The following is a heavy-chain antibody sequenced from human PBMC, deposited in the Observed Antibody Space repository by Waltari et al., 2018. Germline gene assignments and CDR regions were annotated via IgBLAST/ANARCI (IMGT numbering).Heavy chain of an antibody. CDR3: SRVPVSSWYGERYFDS. CDR2: IYYSGST. D-gene: IGHD6-13*01. Sequence: QLQLQESGPGLVKPSETLSLTCTVSGGSISSSSYYWGWIRQPPGKGLEWIGSIYYSGSTSYNPSPMSRVTISVDTSKNQFFLKLSSVLAADTVVYYCSRVPVSSWYGERYFDSWGQGTLVTVSS. V-gene: IGHV4-39*07. J-gene: IGHJ4*02. CDR1: GGSISSSSYY.